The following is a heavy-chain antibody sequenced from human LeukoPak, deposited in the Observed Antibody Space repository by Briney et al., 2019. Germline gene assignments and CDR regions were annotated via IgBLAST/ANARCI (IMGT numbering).Heavy chain of an antibody. J-gene: IGHJ5*02. CDR3: ARELAVAAYNWFDP. V-gene: IGHV3-74*01. CDR2: INSDGSST. CDR1: GFTFSSYW. Sequence: GGSLRLSCAASGFTFSSYWMHWVRQAPGKGLVWVSRINSDGSSTSYADSVKGRFTISRDNAKNTLYLQMNSLRAEDAAVYYCARELAVAAYNWFDPWGQGTLVTVSS. D-gene: IGHD6-19*01.